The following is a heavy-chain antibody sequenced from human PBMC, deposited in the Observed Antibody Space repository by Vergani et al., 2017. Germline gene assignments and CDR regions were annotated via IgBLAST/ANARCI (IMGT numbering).Heavy chain of an antibody. CDR1: GFPFSSYG. CDR2: IRYDGSNK. D-gene: IGHD6-19*01. J-gene: IGHJ5*02. Sequence: QVQLVESGGGVVQPGGSLRLSCAASGFPFSSYGMHWVRQAPGKGLEWVAFIRYDGSNKYYADSVKGRFTISRDNSKNTLYLQMNSLRAEDTAVYYSVKDELEAGAGKGNWFDPWGQGTLVTVSS. CDR3: VKDELEAGAGKGNWFDP. V-gene: IGHV3-30*02.